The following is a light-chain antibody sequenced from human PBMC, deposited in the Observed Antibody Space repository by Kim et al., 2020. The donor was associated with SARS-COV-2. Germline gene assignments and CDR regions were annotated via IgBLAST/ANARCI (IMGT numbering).Light chain of an antibody. Sequence: QSALTQPASVSGSPGQSITISCTGTSSDVGAYKYVSWYQQHPGKAPKLMIYDVTYRPSGVSNRFSGSKSGNTASLTISGLQAEDEADYYCNSYTRSSTWVFGGGTQLTVL. CDR3: NSYTRSSTWV. V-gene: IGLV2-14*03. J-gene: IGLJ3*02. CDR2: DVT. CDR1: SSDVGAYKY.